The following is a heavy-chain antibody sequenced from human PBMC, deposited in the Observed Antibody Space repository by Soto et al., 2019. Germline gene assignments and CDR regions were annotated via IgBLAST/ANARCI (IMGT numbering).Heavy chain of an antibody. Sequence: GGSLRLSCAASGFTFSSYAMHWVRQAPGKALEWVAVISYDGSNKYYADSVKGRFTISRDNSKNTLSLQMNSLRVEDTAVYYCSRDSYYYDSSGSYWGQGTLVTVSS. V-gene: IGHV3-30-3*01. CDR1: GFTFSSYA. CDR3: SRDSYYYDSSGSY. D-gene: IGHD3-22*01. CDR2: ISYDGSNK. J-gene: IGHJ4*02.